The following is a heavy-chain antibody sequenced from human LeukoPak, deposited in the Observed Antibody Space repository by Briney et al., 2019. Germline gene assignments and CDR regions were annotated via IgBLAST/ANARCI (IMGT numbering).Heavy chain of an antibody. CDR2: ISGSGAST. D-gene: IGHD2-15*01. V-gene: IGHV3-23*01. Sequence: GGSLRLSCAASGFTFSNYAMSWVRQAPGKGLEWVSAISGSGASTYYADSVKGRFTISRDTSKSTLYLQMNSLRAEDTAVYYCAKGYCSGGSCYYPSDYWGQGTLVTVSS. CDR1: GFTFSNYA. J-gene: IGHJ4*02. CDR3: AKGYCSGGSCYYPSDY.